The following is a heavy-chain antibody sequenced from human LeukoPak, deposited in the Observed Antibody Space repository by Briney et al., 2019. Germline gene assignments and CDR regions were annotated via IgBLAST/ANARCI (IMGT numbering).Heavy chain of an antibody. CDR1: GYTFSSDY. V-gene: IGHV1-46*01. J-gene: IGHJ4*02. CDR3: ARAKTHLFDY. Sequence: ASVKVSCKASGYTFSSDYMNWVRQAPGQGLEWMGMINPVGGHTTYAQKFQGRVTMTRDTSTTTVYMELSSLRFEDTAVYYCARAKTHLFDYWAQGTLVTVSS. CDR2: INPVGGHT.